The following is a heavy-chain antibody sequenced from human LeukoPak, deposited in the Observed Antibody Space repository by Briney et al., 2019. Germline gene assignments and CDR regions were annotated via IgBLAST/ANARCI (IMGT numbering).Heavy chain of an antibody. CDR3: ARDRFDFDY. CDR1: GGSISSYY. J-gene: IGHJ4*02. V-gene: IGHV4-59*01. D-gene: IGHD3-16*01. Sequence: PSETLSLTCTVSGGSISSYYWSWIRQPPGKGLEWIGYIYYSGSTNYNPSLKGRVTISVDTSKNQFSLKLSSVTAADTAVYYCARDRFDFDYWGQGTLVTVSS. CDR2: IYYSGST.